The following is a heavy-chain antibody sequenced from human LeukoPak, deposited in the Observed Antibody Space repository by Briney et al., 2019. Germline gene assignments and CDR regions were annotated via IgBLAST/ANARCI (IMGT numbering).Heavy chain of an antibody. Sequence: QPGGSLRLSCAASGFTFSSYAMHWVRQAPGKGLEYVSAISSNGGSTYYANSVKGRFTISRDNSKNTLYLQMGSLRAEDMAVYYCASGYGGNSADYWGQGTLVTVSS. D-gene: IGHD4-23*01. CDR1: GFTFSSYA. CDR2: ISSNGGST. J-gene: IGHJ4*02. CDR3: ASGYGGNSADY. V-gene: IGHV3-64*01.